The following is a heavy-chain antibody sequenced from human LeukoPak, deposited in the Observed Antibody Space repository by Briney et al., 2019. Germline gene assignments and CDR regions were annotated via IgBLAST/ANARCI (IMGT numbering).Heavy chain of an antibody. V-gene: IGHV1-69*05. CDR3: ARGLEGYCSSTSCYTHSHYYYMDV. D-gene: IGHD2-2*02. CDR1: GGTFSSYA. CDR2: IIPIFGTA. Sequence: ASVKVSCKASGGTFSSYAISWVRQAPGQGLEWMGGIIPIFGTANYAQKFQGRVTITTDESTSTAYMELSSLRSEDTAVYYCARGLEGYCSSTSCYTHSHYYYMDVWGKGTTVTVSS. J-gene: IGHJ6*03.